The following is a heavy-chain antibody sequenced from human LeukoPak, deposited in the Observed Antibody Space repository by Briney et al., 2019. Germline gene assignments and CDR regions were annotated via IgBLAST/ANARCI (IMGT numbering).Heavy chain of an antibody. J-gene: IGHJ4*02. CDR2: IDYSGST. CDR3: VRDRQHCSGGNCYSEDLPDS. Sequence: SETLSLTCTVSTGSISSNNHYWGWIRQSQGKGLEWIGSIDYSGSTDYNPSLKSRVAISVDTSKKQFYLKLNSVTAADPAVYYCVRDRQHCSGGNCYSEDLPDSWGQGTLVIVSS. D-gene: IGHD2-15*01. V-gene: IGHV4-39*07. CDR1: TGSISSNNHY.